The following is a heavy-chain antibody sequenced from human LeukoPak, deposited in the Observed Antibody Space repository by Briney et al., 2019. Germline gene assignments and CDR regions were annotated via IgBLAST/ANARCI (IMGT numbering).Heavy chain of an antibody. D-gene: IGHD2-2*01. CDR1: GGSFSGYY. CDR3: ARRGYCSSTSCHVDY. J-gene: IGHJ4*02. Sequence: SETLSLTCAVYGGSFSGYYWSWIRQTPGKGLEWIGEINHSGSTNYNPSLKSRVTISVDTSKNQFSLKLSSVTAADTAVYYCARRGYCSSTSCHVDYWGQGTLVTVSS. V-gene: IGHV4-34*01. CDR2: INHSGST.